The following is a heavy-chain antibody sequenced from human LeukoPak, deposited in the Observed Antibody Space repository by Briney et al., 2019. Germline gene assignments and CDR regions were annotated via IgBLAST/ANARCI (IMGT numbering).Heavy chain of an antibody. CDR1: GVSISPYY. CDR2: IYYSGNT. J-gene: IGHJ4*02. CDR3: ARSTGSTMFIDY. D-gene: IGHD3-10*02. Sequence: SETLSLTCTVPGVSISPYYWSWIRQPPGKGLEWLGYIYYSGNTEYKPSLKSRVAMSVDTSKNQFSLRLSSVTAADTAVYYCARSTGSTMFIDYWGQGTLVTVSS. V-gene: IGHV4-59*01.